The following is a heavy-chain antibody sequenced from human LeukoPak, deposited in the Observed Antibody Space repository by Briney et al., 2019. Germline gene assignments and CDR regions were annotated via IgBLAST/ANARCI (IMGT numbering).Heavy chain of an antibody. D-gene: IGHD3-9*01. Sequence: GGSLRLSCAASGFTFDDYAMHWVRQAPGKGLEWVSLISGDGRDAYYGDFVKGRFTISRDNAKNTLYLQMNSLRAEDTAVYYCARDRETYYDILTGYYTLGDAFDIWGQGTMVTVSS. CDR3: ARDRETYYDILTGYYTLGDAFDI. V-gene: IGHV3-43*02. J-gene: IGHJ3*02. CDR1: GFTFDDYA. CDR2: ISGDGRDA.